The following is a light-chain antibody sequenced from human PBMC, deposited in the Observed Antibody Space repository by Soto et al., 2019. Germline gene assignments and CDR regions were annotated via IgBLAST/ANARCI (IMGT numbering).Light chain of an antibody. V-gene: IGLV2-14*01. CDR1: SSDVGSYNY. CDR3: SSYTVISTYV. J-gene: IGLJ1*01. Sequence: QSALTQPASVSGSPGQSITISCTGTSSDVGSYNYVSWYQQHPGRAPKLMIYEVTNRPSGVSTRFSGSKSGNTASLIISGLQAEDEADYYCSSYTVISTYVFGTGTKVTVL. CDR2: EVT.